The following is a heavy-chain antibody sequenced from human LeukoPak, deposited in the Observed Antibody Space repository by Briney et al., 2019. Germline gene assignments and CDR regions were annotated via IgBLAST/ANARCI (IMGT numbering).Heavy chain of an antibody. CDR1: GGSFSGYY. CDR2: INHSGST. Sequence: SETLSLTCAVYGGSFSGYYWSWIRQPPGKGLEWIGGINHSGSTNYNPSLKSRVTISVDTSKNQFSLKLSSVTAADTAVYYCARRGLAAAGTFGYWGQGTLVTVSS. V-gene: IGHV4-34*01. J-gene: IGHJ4*02. CDR3: ARRGLAAAGTFGY. D-gene: IGHD6-13*01.